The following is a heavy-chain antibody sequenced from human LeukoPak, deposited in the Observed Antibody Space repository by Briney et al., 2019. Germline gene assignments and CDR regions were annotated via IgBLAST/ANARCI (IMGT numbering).Heavy chain of an antibody. Sequence: GGSLRLSCAASGFTFSGYAMSWVRQAPGKGLQWVSGISTSGGSTYYADSVKGRFTISRDNSKNTLYLQMNSLRAEDTAVYYCAKAIGTVAARPLDFWGQGTLVTVSS. V-gene: IGHV3-23*01. D-gene: IGHD6-6*01. CDR2: ISTSGGST. J-gene: IGHJ4*02. CDR3: AKAIGTVAARPLDF. CDR1: GFTFSGYA.